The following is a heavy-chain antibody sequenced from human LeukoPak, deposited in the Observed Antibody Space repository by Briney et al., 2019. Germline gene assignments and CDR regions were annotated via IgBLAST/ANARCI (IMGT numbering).Heavy chain of an antibody. V-gene: IGHV3-23*01. CDR1: GFTFSSYA. D-gene: IGHD5-12*01. CDR3: AKDINMDIVATLFDY. Sequence: PGGSLRLSCAASGFTFSSYAMSWVRQAPGKGLEWVSAISGSGGSTYYADSVKGRFTISRDNAKNSLYLQMNSLRAEDTALYYCAKDINMDIVATLFDYWGQGTLVTVSP. CDR2: ISGSGGST. J-gene: IGHJ4*02.